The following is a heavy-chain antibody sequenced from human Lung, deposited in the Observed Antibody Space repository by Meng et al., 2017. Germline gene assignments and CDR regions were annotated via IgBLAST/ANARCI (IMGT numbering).Heavy chain of an antibody. CDR3: AREIGDYYDSSGYSDY. CDR2: ISSRGSTI. Sequence: GESLKISCAASGFTFSDYYMSWIRQAPGKGLEWVSYISSRGSTIYYADSVKGRFTISRDNAKNSLYLQMNSLRAEDTAVYYCAREIGDYYDSSGYSDYWGQGTLVTVSS. J-gene: IGHJ4*02. CDR1: GFTFSDYY. D-gene: IGHD3-22*01. V-gene: IGHV3-11*01.